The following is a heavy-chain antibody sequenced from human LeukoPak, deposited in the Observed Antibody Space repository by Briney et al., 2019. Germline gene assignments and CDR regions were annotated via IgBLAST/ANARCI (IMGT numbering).Heavy chain of an antibody. CDR2: INPSGGST. J-gene: IGHJ4*02. V-gene: IGHV1-46*01. Sequence: GASVKVSCKASGYTFTSYYMHWVRPAPGQELEGMGIINPSGGSTSYAQKFQGRVTMTRDTSTSTVYMELSSLRSEDTAVYYCAGDHGDSSSWTNIDYWGQGTLVTVSS. CDR1: GYTFTSYY. CDR3: AGDHGDSSSWTNIDY. D-gene: IGHD6-13*01.